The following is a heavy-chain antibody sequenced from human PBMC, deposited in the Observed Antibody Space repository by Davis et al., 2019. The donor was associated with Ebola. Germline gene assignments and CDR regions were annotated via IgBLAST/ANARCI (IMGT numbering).Heavy chain of an antibody. CDR2: ISSSSSYI. CDR1: GFTFSSYS. J-gene: IGHJ4*02. D-gene: IGHD4-23*01. V-gene: IGHV3-21*01. Sequence: PGGSLRLSCAASGFTFSSYSMNWVRQAPGKGLEWVSSISSSSSYIYYADSVKGRFTISRDNSKNTLYLQMNSLRAEDTAVYYCARDLIGTVAYYFDYWGQGTLVTVSS. CDR3: ARDLIGTVAYYFDY.